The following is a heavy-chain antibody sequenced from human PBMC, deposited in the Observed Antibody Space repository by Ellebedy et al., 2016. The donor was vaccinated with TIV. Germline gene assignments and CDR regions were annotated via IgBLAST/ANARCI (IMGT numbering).Heavy chain of an antibody. Sequence: PGGSLRLSCAASGFTFTYYAMSWVRQAPGKGLEWDASISSSDGRTYFADFVKGRFNISRDTSNNTVFLQMNSLRAEDTAMYYCAKMEGTYYSNSAPYGGGAFDIWGQGTLVTVSS. D-gene: IGHD3-22*01. CDR3: AKMEGTYYSNSAPYGGGAFDI. V-gene: IGHV3-23*01. CDR1: GFTFTYYA. J-gene: IGHJ3*02. CDR2: ISSSDGRT.